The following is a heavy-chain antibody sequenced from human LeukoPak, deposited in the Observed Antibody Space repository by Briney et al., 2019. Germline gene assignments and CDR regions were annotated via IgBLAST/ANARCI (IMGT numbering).Heavy chain of an antibody. V-gene: IGHV1-18*01. CDR2: ISAYNGNT. Sequence: ASVKVSCKASGYTFTSYGISWVRQAPGQGLEWMGWISAYNGNTNYAQKLQGRVTMTTDTSTGTAYMELRSMRSDDTAVYSCARSYDFWSGYYPTPNYYMDVWGKGTTVTVSS. CDR1: GYTFTSYG. CDR3: ARSYDFWSGYYPTPNYYMDV. J-gene: IGHJ6*03. D-gene: IGHD3-3*01.